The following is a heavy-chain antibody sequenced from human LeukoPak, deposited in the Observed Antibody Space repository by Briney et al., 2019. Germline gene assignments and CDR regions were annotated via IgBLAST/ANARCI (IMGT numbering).Heavy chain of an antibody. Sequence: GGSLRLSCAASGFTFTTYWMSWVRQAPGKGLEWVSAISGSGGSTYYADSVKGRFTISRDNSKNTLYLQMNSLRAEDTAVYYCARDNILTNTWGDFDYWGRGTLVTVSS. J-gene: IGHJ4*02. CDR1: GFTFTTYW. D-gene: IGHD4/OR15-4a*01. CDR3: ARDNILTNTWGDFDY. V-gene: IGHV3-23*01. CDR2: ISGSGGST.